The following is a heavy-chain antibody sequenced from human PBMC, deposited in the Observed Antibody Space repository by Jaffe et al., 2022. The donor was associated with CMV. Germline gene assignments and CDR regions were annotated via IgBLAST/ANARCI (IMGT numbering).Heavy chain of an antibody. CDR1: GFTFSSYG. CDR2: ISYDGSNK. J-gene: IGHJ4*02. Sequence: QVQLVESGGGVVQPGRSLRLSCAASGFTFSSYGMHWVRQAPGKGLEWVAVISYDGSNKYYADSVKGRFTISRDNSKNTLYLQMNSLRAEDTAVYYCAKDLDYYDSSSGYYPDYWGQGTLVTVSS. D-gene: IGHD3-22*01. V-gene: IGHV3-30*18. CDR3: AKDLDYYDSSSGYYPDY.